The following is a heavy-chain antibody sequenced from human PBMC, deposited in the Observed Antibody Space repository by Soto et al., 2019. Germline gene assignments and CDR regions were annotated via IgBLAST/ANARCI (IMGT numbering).Heavy chain of an antibody. V-gene: IGHV4-30-2*01. CDR3: ARGIVGATYFDY. CDR2: IYHSGST. CDR1: GGSISSGGYS. Sequence: SETLSFTCAVSGGSISSGGYSWSWIRQPPGKGLEWIGYIYHSGSTYYNPSLKSRVTIAVDRSKNQFSLKLSSVTAADTAVYYCARGIVGATYFDYWGQGTLVTVSS. D-gene: IGHD1-26*01. J-gene: IGHJ4*02.